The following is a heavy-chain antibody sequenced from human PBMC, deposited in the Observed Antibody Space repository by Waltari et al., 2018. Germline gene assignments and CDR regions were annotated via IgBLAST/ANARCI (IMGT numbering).Heavy chain of an antibody. V-gene: IGHV1-2*02. CDR1: GYTFTGYY. J-gene: IGHJ4*02. D-gene: IGHD5-12*01. Sequence: QVQLVQSGAEVKKPGASVKVSCKASGYTFTGYYMHWVRQAPGQGLEWMGWINPNSRGKNYAQKFQGRVTMTRDTSISTAYMELSMLRSDDTAVYYCARGSRVLGQSGYSGYDLGYWGQGTLVTVSS. CDR2: INPNSRGK. CDR3: ARGSRVLGQSGYSGYDLGY.